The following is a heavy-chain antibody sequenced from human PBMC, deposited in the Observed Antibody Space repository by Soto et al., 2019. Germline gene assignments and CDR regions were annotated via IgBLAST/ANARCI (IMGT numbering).Heavy chain of an antibody. J-gene: IGHJ6*02. V-gene: IGHV3-11*01. CDR3: ARVKRYYYYYGMDV. CDR2: ISSSGSTI. Sequence: PVGSLRLSCASSVFTFSDYYMSCIRQAPGKGLEWVSYISSSGSTIYYADSVKGRFTISRDNAKNSLYLQMNSLRAEDTAVYYCARVKRYYYYYGMDVWGQGTTVTVSS. CDR1: VFTFSDYY.